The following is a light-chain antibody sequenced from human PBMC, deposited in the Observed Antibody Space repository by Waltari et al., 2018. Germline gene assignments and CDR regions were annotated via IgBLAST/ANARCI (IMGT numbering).Light chain of an antibody. CDR1: GSDVGGYIS. J-gene: IGLJ1*01. CDR2: DVD. CDR3: CSYAGRYTFV. Sequence: QSALTQPRSVSGSPGQSVTISCTGSGSDVGGYISVSWYHHHPGRAPKVVIYDVDKRPSGVPDRFSGSQSGKTASLTISGLQAEDEGDYYCCSYAGRYTFVFGSGTRVTVL. V-gene: IGLV2-11*01.